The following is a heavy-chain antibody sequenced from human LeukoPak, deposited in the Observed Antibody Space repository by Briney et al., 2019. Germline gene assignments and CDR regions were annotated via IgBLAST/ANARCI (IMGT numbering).Heavy chain of an antibody. D-gene: IGHD4-23*01. CDR3: ARDYGGNSQVDY. CDR1: GGSISSGDYY. Sequence: SETLSLTCTVSGGSISSGDYYWSWIRQPPGKGLEWIGYIYYSGSTYYNPSLKSRVTISVDTSKNQFSLKLSSVTAADTAVYHCARDYGGNSQVDYWGQGTLVTVSS. J-gene: IGHJ4*02. V-gene: IGHV4-30-4*01. CDR2: IYYSGST.